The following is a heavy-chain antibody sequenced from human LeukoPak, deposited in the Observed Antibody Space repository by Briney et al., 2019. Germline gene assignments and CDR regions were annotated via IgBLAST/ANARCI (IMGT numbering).Heavy chain of an antibody. D-gene: IGHD1-26*01. CDR3: ARPTLGSFSLAFDL. J-gene: IGHJ3*01. Sequence: ASVKVSCKASGFTFTNYHLHWVRQAPGRGLEWMGIITPSGDSTTYAQKFQGRFTMSRDASTSTLYMELSSLRSEDTALYYCARPTLGSFSLAFDLWGQGTMVTVSS. CDR1: GFTFTNYH. V-gene: IGHV1-46*01. CDR2: ITPSGDST.